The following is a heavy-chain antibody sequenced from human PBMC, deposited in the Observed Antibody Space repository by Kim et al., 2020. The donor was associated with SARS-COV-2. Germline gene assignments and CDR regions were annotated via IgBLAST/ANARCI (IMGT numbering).Heavy chain of an antibody. V-gene: IGHV3-43*02. CDR1: GFTFDDYA. Sequence: GGSLRLSCAASGFTFDDYAMHWVRQAPGKGLEWVSLISGDGGSTYYADSVKGRFTISRDNSKNSLYLQMNSLRTEDTALYYCAKDSPSSVGYDFWSGYYTGGWFDPWGQGTLVTVSS. CDR2: ISGDGGST. CDR3: AKDSPSSVGYDFWSGYYTGGWFDP. D-gene: IGHD3-3*01. J-gene: IGHJ5*02.